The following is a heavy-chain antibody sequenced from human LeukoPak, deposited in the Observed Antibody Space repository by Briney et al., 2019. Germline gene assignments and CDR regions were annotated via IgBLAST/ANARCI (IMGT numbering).Heavy chain of an antibody. CDR2: IYYSGST. CDR3: ARSFGYQGTTYFQH. Sequence: SETLSLTCTVSGGSISSYYWSWIRQPPGKGLEWIGYIYYSGSTNYNPSLKSRVTISVDTSKNHFSLKLSSVTAADTAVYYCARSFGYQGTTYFQHWGQGTLVTVSS. J-gene: IGHJ1*01. D-gene: IGHD2-2*01. CDR1: GGSISSYY. V-gene: IGHV4-59*01.